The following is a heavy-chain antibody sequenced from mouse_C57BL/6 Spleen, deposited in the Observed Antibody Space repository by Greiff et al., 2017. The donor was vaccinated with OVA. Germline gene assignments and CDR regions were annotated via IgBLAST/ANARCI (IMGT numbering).Heavy chain of an antibody. V-gene: IGHV1-63*01. Sequence: QVHVKQSGAELVRPGTSVKMSCKASGYTFTNYWIGWAKQRPGHGLEWIGDIYPGGGYTNYNEKFKGKATLTADKSSSTAYMQFSSLTSEDSAIYYCARRDSSGYVGFAYWGQGTLVTVSA. CDR1: GYTFTNYW. J-gene: IGHJ3*01. CDR3: ARRDSSGYVGFAY. D-gene: IGHD3-2*02. CDR2: IYPGGGYT.